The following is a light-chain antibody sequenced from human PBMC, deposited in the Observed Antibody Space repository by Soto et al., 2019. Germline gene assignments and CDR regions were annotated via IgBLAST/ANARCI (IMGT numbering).Light chain of an antibody. CDR2: EVT. J-gene: IGLJ3*02. CDR3: SSYAGSNIWV. Sequence: QSVLTQPPSASGSPGQSVTISCTGTSSDVGGYNYVSWYQQHPGKVPKLMIYEVTKRPSGVPDRFSGSKSGNTASLTVSGLQAEDEADYYCSSYAGSNIWVFGGGTKLTVL. V-gene: IGLV2-8*01. CDR1: SSDVGGYNY.